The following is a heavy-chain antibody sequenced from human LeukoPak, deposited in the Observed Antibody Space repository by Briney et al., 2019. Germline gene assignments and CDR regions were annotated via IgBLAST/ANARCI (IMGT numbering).Heavy chain of an antibody. CDR2: IYIDGSST. CDR3: ARLYGTYPGWFDP. Sequence: QTGGSLRLSCEASGFTFNNYWMHWVRQAPGKGLVWVSRIYIDGSSTSYADSVKGRFTISRDNSKNTLYLQMNSLRAEDTAVYYCARLYGTYPGWFDPWGQGTLVTVSS. J-gene: IGHJ5*02. D-gene: IGHD4-17*01. V-gene: IGHV3-74*01. CDR1: GFTFNNYW.